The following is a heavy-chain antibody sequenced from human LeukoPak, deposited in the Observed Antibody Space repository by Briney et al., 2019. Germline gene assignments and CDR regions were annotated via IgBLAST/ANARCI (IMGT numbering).Heavy chain of an antibody. Sequence: SETLSLTCTVSGGSISSYYWSWIRRPPGKGLEWIGYIYYSGSTNYNPSLKSRVTISVDTSKNQFSLKLSSVTAADTAVYYCASLSTSVEYFQHWGQGTLVTVSS. CDR1: GGSISSYY. V-gene: IGHV4-59*01. CDR2: IYYSGST. CDR3: ASLSTSVEYFQH. D-gene: IGHD5/OR15-5a*01. J-gene: IGHJ1*01.